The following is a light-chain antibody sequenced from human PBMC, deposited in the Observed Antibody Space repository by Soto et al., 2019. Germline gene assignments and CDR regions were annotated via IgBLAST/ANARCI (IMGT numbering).Light chain of an antibody. Sequence: ENVLTQSPATLSVSPGERATLSCRASQSITSNLAWYQQRPGQTPRLLIYEASTRATGIPDRLSGSGSGTDFTLTISRLEPEDFAVYYCQQYGSSPWPFGQRTMVDI. CDR2: EAS. J-gene: IGKJ1*01. CDR3: QQYGSSPWP. V-gene: IGKV3-20*01. CDR1: QSITSN.